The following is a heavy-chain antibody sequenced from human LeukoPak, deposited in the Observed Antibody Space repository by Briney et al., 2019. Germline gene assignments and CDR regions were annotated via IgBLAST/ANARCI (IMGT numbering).Heavy chain of an antibody. CDR2: ITSTSTYI. Sequence: GGSLRLSCAASGFTFSAYNMNWVRQTPGKGLEWVSSITSTSTYIYYADSVRGRFTISRDKSKNTLYLQMNSLRAEDTAVYYCAERGAEVGATVAPGDYWGQGTLVTVSS. V-gene: IGHV3-21*04. D-gene: IGHD1-26*01. J-gene: IGHJ4*02. CDR3: AERGAEVGATVAPGDY. CDR1: GFTFSAYN.